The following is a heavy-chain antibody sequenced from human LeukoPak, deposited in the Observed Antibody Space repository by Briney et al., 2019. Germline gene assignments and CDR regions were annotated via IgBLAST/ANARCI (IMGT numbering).Heavy chain of an antibody. V-gene: IGHV1-46*01. CDR1: GYTFTSYY. CDR2: INPSGGST. CDR3: ARVRDLGDYFDY. J-gene: IGHJ4*02. Sequence: ASVKVSCKASGYTFTSYYMHWVRQAPGQGLEWMGIINPSGGSTSYAQKFQGRVTMTRDMSTSTVYMELSSLRSEDTAVYYGARVRDLGDYFDYWGQGTLVTVSS.